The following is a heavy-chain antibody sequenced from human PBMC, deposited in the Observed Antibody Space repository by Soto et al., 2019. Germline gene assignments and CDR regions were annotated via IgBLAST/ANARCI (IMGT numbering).Heavy chain of an antibody. Sequence: SVTMCVTCTVAGGSISSGGCDLSWNSQHPGKGLEWIGYIYYSGSTYYNPSLKSRVTISVDTSKNQFSLKLSSVTAADTAVYYCASYQLLMSWFDPWGQGTLVTVSS. J-gene: IGHJ5*02. D-gene: IGHD2-2*01. CDR3: ASYQLLMSWFDP. CDR1: GGSISSGGCD. CDR2: IYYSGST. V-gene: IGHV4-31*03.